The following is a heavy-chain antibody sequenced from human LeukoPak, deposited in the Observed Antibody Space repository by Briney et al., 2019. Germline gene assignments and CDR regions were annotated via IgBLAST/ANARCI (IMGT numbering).Heavy chain of an antibody. V-gene: IGHV4-59*08. CDR2: VYYSGST. CDR3: ARFNWGGYYFDS. J-gene: IGHJ4*02. D-gene: IGHD7-27*01. Sequence: SETLSLTCTVSNGSITSHYWSWIRQSPGQGPEWIGYVYYSGSTSYNPSLKSRVTVSMDTSKKQFSLIMKSVTGADTAVYFCARFNWGGYYFDSWGQGTLVTVSS. CDR1: NGSITSHY.